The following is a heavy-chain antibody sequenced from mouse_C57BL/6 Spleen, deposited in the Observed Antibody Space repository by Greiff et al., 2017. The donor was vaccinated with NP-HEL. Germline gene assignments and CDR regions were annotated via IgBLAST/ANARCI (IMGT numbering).Heavy chain of an antibody. Sequence: QVQLQQSGPGLVQPSQSLSITCTVSGFSLTSYGVHWVRQPPGKGLEWLGVIWSGGSTDYNAAFISRLSISKDNSKSQVFFKMNSLQADDTAIYYCAKNWGYYGSRAMDYWGQGTSVTVSS. CDR1: GFSLTSYG. CDR3: AKNWGYYGSRAMDY. J-gene: IGHJ4*01. V-gene: IGHV2-4*01. D-gene: IGHD1-1*01. CDR2: IWSGGST.